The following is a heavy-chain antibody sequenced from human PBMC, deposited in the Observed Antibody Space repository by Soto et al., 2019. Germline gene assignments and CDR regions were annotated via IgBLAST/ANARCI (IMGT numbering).Heavy chain of an antibody. CDR3: ARLSGIAVAGSDY. CDR2: IIPILGIA. V-gene: IGHV1-69*02. J-gene: IGHJ4*02. Sequence: SVKVSCKASGGTFSSYTISWVRQAPGQGLEWMGRIIPILGIANYAQKFQGRVTITADKSTSTAYMELSSLRSEDTAVYYCARLSGIAVAGSDYWGQGTLVTVSS. CDR1: GGTFSSYT. D-gene: IGHD6-19*01.